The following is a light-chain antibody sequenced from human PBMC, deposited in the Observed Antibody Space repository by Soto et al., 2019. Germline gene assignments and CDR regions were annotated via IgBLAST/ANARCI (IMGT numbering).Light chain of an antibody. CDR2: LGS. Sequence: IVMTQSPVSLPVTPGEPASISCKSSQSLLHSDGYKYLDWYVQKAGQSPQLLIYLGSHRASGVPDRSSGSGSGTDFTLKISKVEADDVGVYYGMQTLQTPFTFGPGTKVDIE. CDR3: MQTLQTPFT. V-gene: IGKV2-28*01. CDR1: QSLLHSDGYKY. J-gene: IGKJ3*01.